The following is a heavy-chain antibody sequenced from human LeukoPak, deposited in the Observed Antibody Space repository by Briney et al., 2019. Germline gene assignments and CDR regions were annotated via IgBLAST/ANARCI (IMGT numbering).Heavy chain of an antibody. J-gene: IGHJ4*02. CDR2: IYYSGST. CDR1: GGSISSSPYY. D-gene: IGHD5/OR15-5a*01. V-gene: IGHV4-39*01. Sequence: SETLSLTCTVSGGSISSSPYYWGWIRQPPGKGLEWIGSIYYSGSTYYNPSLKSRVTISVDTSKNHFSLKLSSVTAADTAVYFCARHVSPTYYFDYWGQGPWSPSPQ. CDR3: ARHVSPTYYFDY.